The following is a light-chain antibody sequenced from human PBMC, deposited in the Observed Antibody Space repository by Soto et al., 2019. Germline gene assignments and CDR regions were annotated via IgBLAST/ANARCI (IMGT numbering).Light chain of an antibody. Sequence: EIVLTQSPGTLSLSPGERATLSCRASQSVTHNHLAWYQQKRGQAPRLLIHIASARATGLPGRFSGSGSGTDFTLTISRLEPEDFAVYYCQQYAGSPYTFGQGTKLEI. V-gene: IGKV3-20*01. CDR2: IAS. J-gene: IGKJ2*01. CDR3: QQYAGSPYT. CDR1: QSVTHNH.